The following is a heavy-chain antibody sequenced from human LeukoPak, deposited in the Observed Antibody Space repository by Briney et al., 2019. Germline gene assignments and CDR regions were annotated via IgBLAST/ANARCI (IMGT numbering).Heavy chain of an antibody. CDR1: GFTFGDYA. Sequence: GGSLRLSCTASGFTFGDYAMGWFRQAPGKELEWVSFIRSKAYGGTTEYAASVKGRFTISRDDSKSIAYLQMNSLKTEDTAVYYCTRRLHYYDSSGYYYVSYFDYWGQGTLVTVSS. D-gene: IGHD3-22*01. J-gene: IGHJ4*02. CDR2: IRSKAYGGTT. CDR3: TRRLHYYDSSGYYYVSYFDY. V-gene: IGHV3-49*03.